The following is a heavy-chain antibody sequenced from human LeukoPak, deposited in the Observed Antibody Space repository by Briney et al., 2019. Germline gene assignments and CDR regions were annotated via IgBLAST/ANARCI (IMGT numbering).Heavy chain of an antibody. CDR3: STGDRGWQDY. V-gene: IGHV3-15*01. CDR1: GLDFRNAW. D-gene: IGHD6-19*01. CDR2: IKWNTDPGTT. J-gene: IGHJ4*02. Sequence: GGSLRLSCAASGLDFRNAWMSWVRQAPGKGLEWAAHIKWNTDPGTTGYVAPVEGRFTVAREDSKNTLYLRMNSLKTEDTCVYYCSTGDRGWQDYWGRGGLVTVSS.